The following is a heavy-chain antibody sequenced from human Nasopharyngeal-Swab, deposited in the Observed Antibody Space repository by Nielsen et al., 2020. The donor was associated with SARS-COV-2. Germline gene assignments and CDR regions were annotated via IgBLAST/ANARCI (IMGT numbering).Heavy chain of an antibody. CDR2: IHYNGNT. D-gene: IGHD6-13*01. CDR3: VRSSSWYYFDY. V-gene: IGHV4-39*01. CDR1: GDSIAYRTFY. Sequence: SETLSLTCTVSGDSIAYRTFYWGRTRQPPGKGLEWIGNIHYNGNTYQNPSLKSRLTISVDKSKNQFSLQLSSVTAADTAVYYCVRSSSWYYFDYWAQGTQVTVSS. J-gene: IGHJ4*02.